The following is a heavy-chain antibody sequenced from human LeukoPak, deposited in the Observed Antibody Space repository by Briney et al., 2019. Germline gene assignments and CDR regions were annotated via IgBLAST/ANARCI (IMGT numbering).Heavy chain of an antibody. CDR3: ANSGSYYNWFEP. V-gene: IGHV1-69*05. CDR1: GGTFSSYA. D-gene: IGHD1-26*01. J-gene: IGHJ5*02. CDR2: IIPIFGTA. Sequence: ASVKVSCKASGGTFSSYAISWVRQAPGQGLEWMGRIIPIFGTANYAQKFQGRVTITTDESTSTAYMELSSLRSEDTAVYYCANSGSYYNWFEPWGQGTLVTVSS.